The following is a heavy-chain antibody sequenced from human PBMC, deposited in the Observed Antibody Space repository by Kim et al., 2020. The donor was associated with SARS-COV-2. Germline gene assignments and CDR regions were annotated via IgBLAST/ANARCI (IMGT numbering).Heavy chain of an antibody. CDR2: IYYSEST. D-gene: IGHD3-16*02. CDR3: ARALTMITFGGVIVDAFDI. Sequence: SETLSLTCTVSGGSISSGGYYWSWIRQHPGKGLEWIGYIYYSESTYYNPSLKSRVTISVDTSKNQFSLKLSSVTAADTAVYYCARALTMITFGGVIVDAFDIWGQGTMVTVSS. V-gene: IGHV4-31*03. J-gene: IGHJ3*02. CDR1: GGSISSGGYY.